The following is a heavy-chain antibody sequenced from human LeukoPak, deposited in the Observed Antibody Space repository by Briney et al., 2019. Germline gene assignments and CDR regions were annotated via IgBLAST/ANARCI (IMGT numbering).Heavy chain of an antibody. CDR2: IYTSGNT. D-gene: IGHD6-6*01. CDR1: GGSISSYY. Sequence: SETPSLTCTVSGGSISSYYWSWIRQPAGKGLEWIGRIYTSGNTNYNPSLKSRVTVSVDTSKNQFSLKLSSVTAADTAVYYCARRKRQLPADYWGQGTLVTVSS. J-gene: IGHJ4*02. CDR3: ARRKRQLPADY. V-gene: IGHV4-4*07.